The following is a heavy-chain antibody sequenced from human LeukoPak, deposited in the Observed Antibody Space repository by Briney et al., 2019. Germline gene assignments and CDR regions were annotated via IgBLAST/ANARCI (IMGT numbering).Heavy chain of an antibody. J-gene: IGHJ4*02. CDR1: GFTFSSYW. Sequence: PGGSLRLSCAASGFTFSSYWMHWVRQAPGKGLVWVSRINSDGSSTSYADSVKGRLTISRDNAKNTLYLQMNSLRAEDTAVYYCARVTGQLAPFDYWGQGTLVTVSS. V-gene: IGHV3-74*01. CDR3: ARVTGQLAPFDY. D-gene: IGHD6-6*01. CDR2: INSDGSST.